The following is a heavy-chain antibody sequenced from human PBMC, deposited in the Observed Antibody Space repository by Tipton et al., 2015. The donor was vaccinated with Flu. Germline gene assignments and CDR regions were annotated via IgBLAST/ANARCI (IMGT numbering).Heavy chain of an antibody. V-gene: IGHV5-51*03. CDR1: GYTFISEW. D-gene: IGHD7-27*01. CDR2: IYPYDSDT. CDR3: VRRGPRTGDLTY. J-gene: IGHJ4*02. Sequence: QLVQSGAEVKKPGESLKISCKGSGYTFISEWIGWVRQKPGKGLEWMGLIYPYDSDTRYSPSFQGQVTISADKSISTAYVQWSSLRASDTAMYYCVRRGPRTGDLTYWGQGTLVTVSS.